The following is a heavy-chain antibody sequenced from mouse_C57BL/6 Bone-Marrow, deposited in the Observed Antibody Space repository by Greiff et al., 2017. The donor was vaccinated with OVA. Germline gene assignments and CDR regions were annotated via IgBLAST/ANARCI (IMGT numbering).Heavy chain of an antibody. V-gene: IGHV5-4*01. CDR1: GFTFSSYA. Sequence: EVKVEESGGGLVKPGGSLKLSCAASGFTFSSYAMSWVRQTPEKRLEWVATISDGGSYTYYPDNVKGRFTISRDNAKNNLYLQMSHLKSEDTAMYYCARDDYDGYLYAMDYWGQGTSVTVSS. D-gene: IGHD2-3*01. J-gene: IGHJ4*01. CDR2: ISDGGSYT. CDR3: ARDDYDGYLYAMDY.